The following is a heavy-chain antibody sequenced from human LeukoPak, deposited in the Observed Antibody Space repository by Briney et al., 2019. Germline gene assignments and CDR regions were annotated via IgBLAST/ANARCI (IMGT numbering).Heavy chain of an antibody. D-gene: IGHD3-22*01. J-gene: IGHJ3*02. CDR3: ARHDLGITRDAFDI. Sequence: SETLSLTCTVSGGSISSYYWSWIRQPPGKGLEWIGYIYYSGSTNYNPSLKSRVTISVDTSKNQFSLKLSSVTAADTAVYYCARHDLGITRDAFDIWAKGQWSPSLQ. V-gene: IGHV4-59*01. CDR2: IYYSGST. CDR1: GGSISSYY.